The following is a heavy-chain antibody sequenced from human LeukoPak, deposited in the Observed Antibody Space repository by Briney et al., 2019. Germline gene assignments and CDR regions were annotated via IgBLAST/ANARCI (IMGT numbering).Heavy chain of an antibody. CDR2: VGNSGAVT. CDR1: GFTFSTYA. D-gene: IGHD6-19*01. CDR3: AKATSAWFHSTDY. V-gene: IGHV3-23*01. Sequence: GGSLRLSCAASGFTFSTYAISWVRQAPGPGLEWVSAVGNSGAVTYYAESVKGRFTISRDNSKNTLYLQMNSLRAEDTAVYYCAKATSAWFHSTDYWGQGTLVTVSS. J-gene: IGHJ4*02.